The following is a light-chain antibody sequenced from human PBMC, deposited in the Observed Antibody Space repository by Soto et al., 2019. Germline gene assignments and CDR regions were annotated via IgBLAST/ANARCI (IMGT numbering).Light chain of an antibody. V-gene: IGLV1-44*01. Sequence: QSVLTQPPSASGTPGQRVTISCSGSNSNIGSNTVNWYQQLPGTAPKLLIYSNNQRPSGVPDRFSGSKSGTSASLAISGLQSEDEADYYCAAWDDSLNGFYVFGTGTQLTVL. J-gene: IGLJ1*01. CDR2: SNN. CDR3: AAWDDSLNGFYV. CDR1: NSNIGSNT.